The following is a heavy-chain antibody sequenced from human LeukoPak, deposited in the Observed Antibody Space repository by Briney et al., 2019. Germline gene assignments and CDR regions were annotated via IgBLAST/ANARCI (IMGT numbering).Heavy chain of an antibody. J-gene: IGHJ6*03. CDR2: IYYSGST. CDR3: ARLLATVTNRRHYYYYYYMDV. D-gene: IGHD4-17*01. Sequence: SETLSLTCTVSGGSISSSSYYWGWIRQPPGKGLEWVGSIYYSGSTYYNPSLKSRVTISVDTSKNQFSLKLSSVTAADTAVYYCARLLATVTNRRHYYYYYYMDVWGKGTTVTVSS. CDR1: GGSISSSSYY. V-gene: IGHV4-39*07.